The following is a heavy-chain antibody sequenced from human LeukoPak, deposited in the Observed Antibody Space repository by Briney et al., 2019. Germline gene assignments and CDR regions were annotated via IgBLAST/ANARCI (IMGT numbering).Heavy chain of an antibody. CDR3: TREWTPDLGDYVWGSYRYPPDY. V-gene: IGHV3-49*03. Sequence: GGSLRLSCTTSGFTFGDYAMSWFRQAPGKGLEWVGIVRSNAYGGTTEYAASVKGRFIISRDDSKSLAYLQMNSLKTEDTAVYYCTREWTPDLGDYVWGSYRYPPDYWGQGTLVTVSS. CDR1: GFTFGDYA. D-gene: IGHD3-16*02. CDR2: VRSNAYGGTT. J-gene: IGHJ4*02.